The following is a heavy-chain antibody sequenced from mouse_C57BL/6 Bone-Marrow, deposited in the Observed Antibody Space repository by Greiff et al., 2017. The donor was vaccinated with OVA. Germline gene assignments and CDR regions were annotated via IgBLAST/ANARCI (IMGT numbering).Heavy chain of an antibody. CDR3: ARRRVYYGSSLYAMDY. CDR1: GFSLSTSGMG. V-gene: IGHV8-12*01. D-gene: IGHD1-1*01. CDR2: IYWDDDK. Sequence: QVTLKESGPGILQSSQTLSLTCSFSGFSLSTSGMGVSWIRQPSGKGLEWLAHIYWDDDKRYNPSLKSRLTISKDTSRNQVFLKITSVDTADTATYYCARRRVYYGSSLYAMDYWGQGTSVTVSS. J-gene: IGHJ4*01.